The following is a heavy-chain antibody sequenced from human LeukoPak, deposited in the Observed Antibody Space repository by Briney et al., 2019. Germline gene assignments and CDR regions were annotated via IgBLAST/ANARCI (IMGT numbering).Heavy chain of an antibody. J-gene: IGHJ4*02. V-gene: IGHV3-23*01. CDR1: GFTFSSYA. CDR2: ISGSGGST. CDR3: ATPFRVGATTWNDY. Sequence: GESLRLSCAASGFTFSSYAMSWVRQAPGKGLEWVSAISGSGGSTYYADSVKGRFTISRDNSKNTLYLQMNSLRAEDTAVYYCATPFRVGATTWNDYWGQGTLVTVSS. D-gene: IGHD1-26*01.